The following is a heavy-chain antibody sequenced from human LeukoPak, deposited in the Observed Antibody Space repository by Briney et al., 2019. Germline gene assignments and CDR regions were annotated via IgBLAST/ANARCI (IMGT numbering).Heavy chain of an antibody. CDR1: GFTFSDYY. D-gene: IGHD3-10*01. Sequence: GGPLRLSCAASGFTFSDYYMGWIRQAPGKGLEWLSYISGSGTTIFYADSVKGRFTISRDNAKNSLDLQMNSLRAEDTAVYYCGRDFGLIGSKRSFDIWGQGTLVTV. CDR3: GRDFGLIGSKRSFDI. J-gene: IGHJ3*02. V-gene: IGHV3-11*01. CDR2: ISGSGTTI.